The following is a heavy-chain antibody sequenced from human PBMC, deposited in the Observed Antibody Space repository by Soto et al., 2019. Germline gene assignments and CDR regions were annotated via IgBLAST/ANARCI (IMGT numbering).Heavy chain of an antibody. D-gene: IGHD1-26*01. Sequence: ASVKVSCKASGYNFSTYALLWVRQAPGQGLEWMGWINTGNGNTKYSQKFQGRVTMTRDTSASTAFLELSSLKSEDTAVYYCARGEPLYYFYYGMDVWGQGSTVTVSS. V-gene: IGHV1-3*04. CDR3: ARGEPLYYFYYGMDV. J-gene: IGHJ6*02. CDR1: GYNFSTYA. CDR2: INTGNGNT.